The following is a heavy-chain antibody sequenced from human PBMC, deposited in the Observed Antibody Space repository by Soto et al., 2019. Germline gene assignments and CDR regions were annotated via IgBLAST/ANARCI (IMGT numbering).Heavy chain of an antibody. CDR3: TSGYSSSWYYFDY. D-gene: IGHD6-13*01. CDR2: IRSKANSYAT. J-gene: IGHJ4*02. CDR1: GFTFSGTA. Sequence: WGSLSLSCAVSGFTFSGTAMHWGRQASGKGLEWVGRIRSKANSYATAYAASVKGRFTISRDDSKNTAYLQMNSLKTEDTAVYYCTSGYSSSWYYFDYWGQGTLVTVSS. V-gene: IGHV3-73*01.